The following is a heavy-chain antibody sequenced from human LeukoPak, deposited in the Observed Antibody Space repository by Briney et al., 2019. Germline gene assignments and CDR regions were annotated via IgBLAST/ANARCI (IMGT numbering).Heavy chain of an antibody. J-gene: IGHJ4*02. CDR2: ISSSSSYI. D-gene: IGHD6-25*01. Sequence: GGSLRLSCAAFGFTFSSYSMNWVRQAPGKGLEWVSSISSSSSYIYYADSVKGRFTISRDNAKNSLYLQMNSLRAEDTAVYYCARVPGQRHWNFDYWGQGTLVTVSS. V-gene: IGHV3-21*01. CDR1: GFTFSSYS. CDR3: ARVPGQRHWNFDY.